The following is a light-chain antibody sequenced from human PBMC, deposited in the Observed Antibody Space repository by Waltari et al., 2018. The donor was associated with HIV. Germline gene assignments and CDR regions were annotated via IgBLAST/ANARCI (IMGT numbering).Light chain of an antibody. Sequence: DIVMTQSPDSLPLSLGERATIKCNYSQSLLYRSNNKNYLAWYRQRTGHPPEVLSYQASTRESGVPDRFSGSGSGTDFILTIASLQADDVATYFCQQYYSLPWTFGQGTKVEIK. V-gene: IGKV4-1*01. J-gene: IGKJ1*01. CDR1: QSLLYRSNNKNY. CDR3: QQYYSLPWT. CDR2: QAS.